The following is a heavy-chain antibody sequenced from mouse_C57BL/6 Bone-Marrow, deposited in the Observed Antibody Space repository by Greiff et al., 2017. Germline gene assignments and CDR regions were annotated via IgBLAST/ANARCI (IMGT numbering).Heavy chain of an antibody. J-gene: IGHJ2*01. CDR1: GFSFTSYG. CDR3: ARGGRQDYYSSRYFDY. V-gene: IGHV2-2*01. Sequence: QVQLQQSGPGLVQPSQSLSITCTVSGFSFTSYGVHWVRQSPGKGLEWLGVIWSGGSTDYNAAFISRLSISNDNSKSQVFFKMNSLRAYDTAIYYGARGGRQDYYSSRYFDYWGQGTTLTVSS. CDR2: IWSGGST. D-gene: IGHD1-1*01.